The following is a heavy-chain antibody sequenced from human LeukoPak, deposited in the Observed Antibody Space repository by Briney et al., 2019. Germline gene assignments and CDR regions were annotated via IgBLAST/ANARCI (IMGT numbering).Heavy chain of an antibody. J-gene: IGHJ6*02. V-gene: IGHV1-69*04. CDR3: ARLVRGYSGYDLTYYYYGMDV. Sequence: SVKVSCKASGGTFSSYAISWVRQAPGQGLEWMGRIIPILGIANYAQRFQGRVTITADKSTSTAYMELSSLRSEDTAVYYCARLVRGYSGYDLTYYYYGMDVWGQGTTVTVSS. CDR2: IIPILGIA. CDR1: GGTFSSYA. D-gene: IGHD5-12*01.